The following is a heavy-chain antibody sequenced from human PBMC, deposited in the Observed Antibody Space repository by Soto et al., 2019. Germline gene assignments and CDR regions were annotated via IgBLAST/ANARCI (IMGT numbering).Heavy chain of an antibody. CDR1: GFTFSSYS. V-gene: IGHV3-48*02. J-gene: IGHJ4*02. Sequence: PGGSLRLSCAASGFTFSSYSMNWVRQAPGKGLEWVSYISSSSSTIYYADSVKGRFTISRDNAKNSLYLQMNSLRDEDTAVYYCARDSPPYSSGWYSYFDYWGQGTLVTVS. D-gene: IGHD6-19*01. CDR2: ISSSSSTI. CDR3: ARDSPPYSSGWYSYFDY.